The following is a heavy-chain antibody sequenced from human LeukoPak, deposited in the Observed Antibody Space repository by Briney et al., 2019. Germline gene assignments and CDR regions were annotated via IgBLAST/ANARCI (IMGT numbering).Heavy chain of an antibody. CDR1: GYTFTGYY. J-gene: IGHJ4*02. V-gene: IGHV1-2*02. D-gene: IGHD3-10*01. CDR2: INPNSGGA. CDR3: AREEGEWFGELFLPFNY. Sequence: GASVKVSCKASGYTFTGYYMHWVRQAPGQGLEWMGWINPNSGGANYAQKFQGRVTMTRDTSINTAYMELSRLRFDDTAVYYCAREEGEWFGELFLPFNYWGQGTLVTVSS.